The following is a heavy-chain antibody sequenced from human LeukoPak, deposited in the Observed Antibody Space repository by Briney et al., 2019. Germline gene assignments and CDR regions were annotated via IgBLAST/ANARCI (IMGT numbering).Heavy chain of an antibody. Sequence: KPSETLSLTCTVSGGSISSGGYYWSWIRQHPGKGLEWIGYIYYSGSTYYNPSLKSRVTISVDTSKNQFSLKLSSVTAADTAVYYCARGNRDGYNLSYFDYWGQGTLVTVSS. V-gene: IGHV4-31*03. D-gene: IGHD5-24*01. J-gene: IGHJ4*02. CDR2: IYYSGST. CDR1: GGSISSGGYY. CDR3: ARGNRDGYNLSYFDY.